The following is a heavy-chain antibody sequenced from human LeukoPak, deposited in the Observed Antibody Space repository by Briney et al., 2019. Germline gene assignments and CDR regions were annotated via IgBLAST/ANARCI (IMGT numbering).Heavy chain of an antibody. CDR1: GFTFSSYG. D-gene: IGHD2-2*01. J-gene: IGHJ4*02. Sequence: GGSLGLSCAASGFTFSSYGMHWVRQAPGKGLEWVAVIWYDGSNKYYADSVKGRFTISRDNSKNTLYLQMNSLRAEDTAVYYCARANADIVIVPADYWGQGTLVTVSS. CDR2: IWYDGSNK. CDR3: ARANADIVIVPADY. V-gene: IGHV3-33*01.